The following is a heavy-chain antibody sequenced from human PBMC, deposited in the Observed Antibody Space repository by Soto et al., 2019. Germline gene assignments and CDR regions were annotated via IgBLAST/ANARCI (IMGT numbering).Heavy chain of an antibody. J-gene: IGHJ6*02. CDR1: GASITSYS. V-gene: IGHV4-59*01. Sequence: SETLSVTCTVSGASITSYSLSWVQQSPGKGLECIGYISYSGGTNYNPSLNSRVTISTHTSNNQFSLRLNSVTAEYTAVYYCARAISIYGVVTYGLDVWGQGTTVTVSS. CDR2: ISYSGGT. CDR3: ARAISIYGVVTYGLDV. D-gene: IGHD3-3*01.